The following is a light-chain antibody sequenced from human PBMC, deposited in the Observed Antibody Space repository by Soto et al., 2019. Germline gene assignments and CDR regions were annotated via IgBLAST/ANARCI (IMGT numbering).Light chain of an antibody. V-gene: IGKV3D-15*01. Sequence: EMVMTQSPATLSVSPGERATLSCRASQNINTNLGWYQQKPGQAPRLLIYDASTRATGIPARFSGSGSGTEFTLTISSLQSEDFAVYYCQQYNNWGTFGQGTKVEIK. CDR1: QNINTN. J-gene: IGKJ1*01. CDR2: DAS. CDR3: QQYNNWGT.